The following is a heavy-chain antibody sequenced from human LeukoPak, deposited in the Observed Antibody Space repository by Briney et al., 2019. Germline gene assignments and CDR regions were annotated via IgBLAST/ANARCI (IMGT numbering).Heavy chain of an antibody. J-gene: IGHJ4*02. D-gene: IGHD3-3*01. CDR2: IYYSVST. CDR3: ARDLRYYDFWGGYYTGAFDY. CDR1: GYSFTSGHY. V-gene: IGHV4-61*01. Sequence: PSETLSLTCSVSGYSFTSGHYWGWIRQPPGKGLEWIGYIYYSVSTNYNPPLKSRVTISVDTSKNQFSLKLSSVPAADTAVYYCARDLRYYDFWGGYYTGAFDYWGQGTLVTVSS.